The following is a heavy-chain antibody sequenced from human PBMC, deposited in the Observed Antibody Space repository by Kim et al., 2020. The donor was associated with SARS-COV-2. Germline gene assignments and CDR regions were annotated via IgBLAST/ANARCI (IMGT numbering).Heavy chain of an antibody. CDR2: IYYSGST. Sequence: SETLSLTCTVSGGSISSYYWSWIRQPPGKGLEWIGYIYYSGSTNYNPSLKSRVTISVDTSKNQFSLKLSSVTAADTAVYYCARHPSAWVDAFDIWGQGTMVTVSS. CDR1: GGSISSYY. CDR3: ARHPSAWVDAFDI. V-gene: IGHV4-59*08. J-gene: IGHJ3*02.